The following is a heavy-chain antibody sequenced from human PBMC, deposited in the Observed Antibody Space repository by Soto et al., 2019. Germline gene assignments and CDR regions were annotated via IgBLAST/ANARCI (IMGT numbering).Heavy chain of an antibody. V-gene: IGHV1-2*02. J-gene: IGHJ6*02. CDR2: INPNSGGT. CDR3: ARDRELAYYYYGVDV. CDR1: GYTFTGYY. Sequence: ASVKVSCKASGYTFTGYYMHWVRQAPGQGLEWMGWINPNSGGTNYAQKFQGRVTMTRDTSISTAYMELSRLRSDDTAVYYCARDRELAYYYYGVDVWGQGTTVTVSS. D-gene: IGHD1-1*01.